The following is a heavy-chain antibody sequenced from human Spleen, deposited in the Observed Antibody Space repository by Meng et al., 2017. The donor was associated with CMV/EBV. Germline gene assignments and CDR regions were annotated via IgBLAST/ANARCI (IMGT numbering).Heavy chain of an antibody. CDR2: VSSNGTRK. CDR1: GFTFSNFP. J-gene: IGHJ4*02. V-gene: IGHV3-30*03. CDR3: SRGGGVAVAGGQDY. Sequence: GGSLRLSCAVSGFTFSNFPMHWVRQAPGKGLEWVGIVSSNGTRKNYADSVKGRFTISRDNSRSTVYLQMNSLRPEDSAFYFCSRGGGVAVAGGQDYWGQGTLVTVSS. D-gene: IGHD6-19*01.